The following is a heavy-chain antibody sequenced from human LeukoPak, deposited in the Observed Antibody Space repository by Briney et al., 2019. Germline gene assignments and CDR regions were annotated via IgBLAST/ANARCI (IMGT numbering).Heavy chain of an antibody. CDR3: ARVGKPYYYYMDV. CDR2: ISTSGSS. Sequence: SETLSLTCTVSGVSISSYYWTWIRQPAGKGLEWIGRISTSGSSNYNPSLESRVTMSVDTSKNQFSLNLSSVTAADTAVYYCARVGKPYYYYMDVWDKGTTVTISS. D-gene: IGHD3-10*01. J-gene: IGHJ6*03. CDR1: GVSISSYY. V-gene: IGHV4-4*07.